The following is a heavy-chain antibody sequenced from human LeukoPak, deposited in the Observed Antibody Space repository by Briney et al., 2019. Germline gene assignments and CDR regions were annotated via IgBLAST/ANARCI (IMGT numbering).Heavy chain of an antibody. CDR3: ASQLNSVVAAFEYFQH. J-gene: IGHJ1*01. Sequence: SVKVSCKTSVGTFSSYAISWVRQAPGQGLEWMGGIIPLFGTAHYAQKFQGRVTITADESTSTAYMELSSLRSEETAVYYCASQLNSVVAAFEYFQHWGQGTLVTVSS. D-gene: IGHD2-15*01. CDR1: VGTFSSYA. CDR2: IIPLFGTA. V-gene: IGHV1-69*13.